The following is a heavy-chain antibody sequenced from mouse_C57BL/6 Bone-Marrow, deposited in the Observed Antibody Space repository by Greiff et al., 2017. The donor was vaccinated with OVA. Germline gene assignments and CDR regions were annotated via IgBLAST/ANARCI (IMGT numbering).Heavy chain of an antibody. CDR2: IDPHSGGT. CDR1: GYTFTSYW. CDR3: ARSGGNWAYWYFDV. D-gene: IGHD4-1*01. V-gene: IGHV1-72*01. Sequence: VQLQQPGAELVKPGASVKLSCKASGYTFTSYWMHWVKQRPGRGLEWIGRIDPHSGGTKYNEKFKSKATLTVDKPSSTAYMQLSSLTSEDSAVYYCARSGGNWAYWYFDVWGTGTTVTVSS. J-gene: IGHJ1*03.